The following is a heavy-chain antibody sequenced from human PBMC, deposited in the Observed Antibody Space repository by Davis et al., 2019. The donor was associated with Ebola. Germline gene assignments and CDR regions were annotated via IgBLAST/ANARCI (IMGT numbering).Heavy chain of an antibody. J-gene: IGHJ3*02. Sequence: PSETLSLTCSVSGGSITTHFWSWIRQPPGKGLEWIGFMHHGGGANSNPSLKSRVTISRDTSANQVSLKRTSFTAADTAIYYCARDTLPCGDDCYDDTFDMWGPGTLVTVSS. V-gene: IGHV4-59*11. D-gene: IGHD2-21*02. CDR2: MHHGGGA. CDR3: ARDTLPCGDDCYDDTFDM. CDR1: GGSITTHF.